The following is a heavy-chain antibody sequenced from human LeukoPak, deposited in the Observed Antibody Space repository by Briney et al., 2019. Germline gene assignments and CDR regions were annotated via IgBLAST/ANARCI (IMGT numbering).Heavy chain of an antibody. CDR1: GFTFDDYA. CDR3: ARGPPQN. J-gene: IGHJ4*02. Sequence: GGSLRLSCAASGFTFDDYAMHWVRQAPGKGLEWVSYISSSSSTIYYADSVKGRFTISRDNAKNSLYLQMNSLRAEDTAVYYCARGPPQNWGQGTLVTVSS. CDR2: ISSSSSTI. V-gene: IGHV3-48*01.